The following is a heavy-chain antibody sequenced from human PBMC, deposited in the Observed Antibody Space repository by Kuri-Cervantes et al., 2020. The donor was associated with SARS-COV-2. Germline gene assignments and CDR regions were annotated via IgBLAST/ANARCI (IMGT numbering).Heavy chain of an antibody. CDR2: IDPSDSYT. J-gene: IGHJ6*02. CDR1: GYSFTTYW. Sequence: GESLKISCKGSGYSFTTYWITWVRQMPGKGLEWMGNIDPSDSYTNYSPSFQGHVTISADKSISTAYLQWSSLKASDTAMYYCARDMTYYYYGMDVWGQGTTVTVSS. V-gene: IGHV5-10-1*01. CDR3: ARDMTYYYYGMDV.